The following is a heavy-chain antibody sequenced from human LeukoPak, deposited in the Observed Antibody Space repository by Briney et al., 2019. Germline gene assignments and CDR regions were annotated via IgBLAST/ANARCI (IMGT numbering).Heavy chain of an antibody. CDR2: ISYDGSNK. D-gene: IGHD3-10*01. Sequence: PGGSLRLSCAASGFTFSSYGMHWVRQAPGKGLEWVAVISYDGSNKYYADSVKGRFTISRDNSKNTLYLQMNSLRAEDTAVYYCASLVDYYGSGSPSGLYYGMDVWGQGTTVTVSS. CDR3: ASLVDYYGSGSPSGLYYGMDV. CDR1: GFTFSSYG. J-gene: IGHJ6*02. V-gene: IGHV3-30*03.